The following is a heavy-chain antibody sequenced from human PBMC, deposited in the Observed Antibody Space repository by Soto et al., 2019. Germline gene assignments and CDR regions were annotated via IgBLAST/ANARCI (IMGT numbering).Heavy chain of an antibody. CDR2: IYYSGST. CDR1: GGSISSGGYY. D-gene: IGHD3-10*01. V-gene: IGHV4-31*03. J-gene: IGHJ6*02. Sequence: PSETLSLTCTVSGGSISSGGYYWSWIRQHPGKGLEWIGYIYYSGSTYYNPSLKSRVTISVDTSKNQFSLKLSSVTAADTAVYYCARGGYYYGSGSRDYYYYYGMDVWGQGTTVTVSS. CDR3: ARGGYYYGSGSRDYYYYYGMDV.